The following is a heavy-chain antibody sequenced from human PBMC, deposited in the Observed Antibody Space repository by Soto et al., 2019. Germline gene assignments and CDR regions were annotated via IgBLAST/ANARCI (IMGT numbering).Heavy chain of an antibody. Sequence: HLVQSGAEMKKPGASVKLSCKASGYTFTTYSIHWLRQAPGQRPEWLGWINPANGNTKYSQTIQGRITITSDNSATTGYMGVTALRSEEPAVYYCASDGGLTETAHPVGWFAPWGQGTLVTVSA. CDR3: ASDGGLTETAHPVGWFAP. J-gene: IGHJ5*02. CDR2: INPANGNT. V-gene: IGHV1-3*01. D-gene: IGHD4-17*01. CDR1: GYTFTTYS.